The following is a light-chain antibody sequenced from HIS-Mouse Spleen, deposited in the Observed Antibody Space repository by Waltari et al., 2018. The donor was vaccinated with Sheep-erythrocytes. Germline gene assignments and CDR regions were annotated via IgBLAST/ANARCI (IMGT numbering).Light chain of an antibody. CDR1: SSDVGGYNY. J-gene: IGLJ3*02. Sequence: QSALTQPASVSGSPGQSITISCTGTSSDVGGYNYVSWYQQHPGKAPNLMIYEVSNRPSGVSNRVSGSKAGNTASLTISGLQAEDEADYYCCSYAGSSTPVFGGGTKLTVL. V-gene: IGLV2-14*01. CDR2: EVS. CDR3: CSYAGSSTPV.